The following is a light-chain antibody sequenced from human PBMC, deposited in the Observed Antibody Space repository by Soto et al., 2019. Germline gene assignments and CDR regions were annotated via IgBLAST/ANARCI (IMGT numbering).Light chain of an antibody. J-gene: IGLJ2*01. CDR1: SSNIGAGYD. Sequence: QSVLTQPPSVSGAPGQRVTISCTGNSSNIGAGYDVHWYQQIPGTTPKLLIYGNNNRPSGVPDRFSGSNSGTSASLAITGLQAEDEADYYCQSYDSSLSGVVFGGGTQLTVL. CDR2: GNN. V-gene: IGLV1-40*01. CDR3: QSYDSSLSGVV.